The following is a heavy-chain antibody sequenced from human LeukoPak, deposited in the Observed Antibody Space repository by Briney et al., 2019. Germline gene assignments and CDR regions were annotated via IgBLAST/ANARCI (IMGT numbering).Heavy chain of an antibody. V-gene: IGHV3-33*01. CDR2: IWHDGSNK. Sequence: PGRSLRLSCAASGFTFSTYGIHWVRQAPGKGLEWVAVIWHDGSNKYYADSVKGRFTISRDSSKSTLYLQMNSLRAEDTAVYFCARAVGPYDYWGQGTLVTVSS. CDR3: ARAVGPYDY. CDR1: GFTFSTYG. D-gene: IGHD3-10*01. J-gene: IGHJ4*02.